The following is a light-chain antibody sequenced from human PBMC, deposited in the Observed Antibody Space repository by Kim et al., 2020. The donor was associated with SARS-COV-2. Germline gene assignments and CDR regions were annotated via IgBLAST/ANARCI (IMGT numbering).Light chain of an antibody. V-gene: IGLV2-14*03. CDR3: NSYTSSSAQV. Sequence: GQSVTISCPGTSRDVCGYNYVSPYQRHPGSAPTLVIYDVSNGPSGVSNRFSGSKSGNAASLAISGLQAEDEAYYYCNSYTSSSAQVFGGGTQLTVL. CDR2: DVS. J-gene: IGLJ3*02. CDR1: SRDVCGYNY.